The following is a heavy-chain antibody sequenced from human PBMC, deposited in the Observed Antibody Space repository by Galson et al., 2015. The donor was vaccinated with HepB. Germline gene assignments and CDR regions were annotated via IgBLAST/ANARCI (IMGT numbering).Heavy chain of an antibody. Sequence: SLRLSCAASGFTFDDYTMHWVRQGPGQGLEWVSSISWNSRNIGYADSVQGRFTISRDNSKNSLYLEMKSLRPEDTALYYCAKDISGGATSFDYWGQGTPITVSS. CDR3: AKDISGGATSFDY. CDR2: ISWNSRNI. CDR1: GFTFDDYT. V-gene: IGHV3-9*01. J-gene: IGHJ4*02. D-gene: IGHD1-14*01.